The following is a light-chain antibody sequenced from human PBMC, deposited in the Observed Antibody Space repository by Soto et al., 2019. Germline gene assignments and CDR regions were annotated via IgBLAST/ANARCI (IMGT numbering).Light chain of an antibody. V-gene: IGKV3-20*01. J-gene: IGKJ1*01. Sequence: ETVLTQSPGTLSLSPGERATLPCRASQSVSTSYLGWYQQQPGQPPRRLIYGTSRRATGIPDRFSGSGSGTDFTLTISRLEPEDFAVYYCQQYGSSPQTFGQGTKVEIK. CDR2: GTS. CDR3: QQYGSSPQT. CDR1: QSVSTSY.